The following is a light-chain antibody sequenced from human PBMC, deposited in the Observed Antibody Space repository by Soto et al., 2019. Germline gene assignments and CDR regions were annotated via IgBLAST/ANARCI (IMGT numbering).Light chain of an antibody. CDR3: QQYNSYTPT. Sequence: DIQMTQSPSTLSASVGDRVTITCRASQSISFWLAWYQQKPGKAPKLLIYEASNLDSGVPSRFSGSGYGTEFTLTISSLQPDDLATYYCQQYNSYTPTFGQGTKVEIK. J-gene: IGKJ1*01. V-gene: IGKV1-5*03. CDR2: EAS. CDR1: QSISFW.